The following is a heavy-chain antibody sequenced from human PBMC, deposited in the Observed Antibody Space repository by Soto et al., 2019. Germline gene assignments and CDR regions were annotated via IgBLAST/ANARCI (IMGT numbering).Heavy chain of an antibody. CDR1: GYTFTTYW. CDR3: GRLDSSYYFDY. CDR2: IYPGDSDT. J-gene: IGHJ4*02. D-gene: IGHD3-22*01. V-gene: IGHV5-51*01. Sequence: LKISCKGSGYTFTTYWIGWVRQMPGKGLEWMGIIYPGDSDTTYSPSFQGQVTISADKSISTAYLQWNSLKASDSAMYYCGRLDSSYYFDYWGQGTLVTVSS.